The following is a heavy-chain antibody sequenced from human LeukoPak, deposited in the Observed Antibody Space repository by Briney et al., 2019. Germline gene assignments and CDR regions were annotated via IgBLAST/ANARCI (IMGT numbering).Heavy chain of an antibody. Sequence: SQTLSLTCTVSGGSISSGGYYWSWIRQHPGKGLEWIGYIYYSGSTYYNPSLKSRVTISVDTSKNQFSLKLSSVTAADTAVYYCAREWSGSPTHWGQGTLVTVSS. CDR3: AREWSGSPTH. D-gene: IGHD1-26*01. V-gene: IGHV4-31*03. CDR2: IYYSGST. J-gene: IGHJ1*01. CDR1: GGSISSGGYY.